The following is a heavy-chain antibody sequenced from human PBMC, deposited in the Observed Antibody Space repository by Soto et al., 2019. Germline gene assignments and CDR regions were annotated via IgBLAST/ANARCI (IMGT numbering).Heavy chain of an antibody. CDR3: ARDKVDYYDSSGL. CDR2: IIPIFGTA. J-gene: IGHJ4*02. Sequence: SVKVSCKASGGTFSSYAISWVQQAPGQGLEWMGGIIPIFGTANYAQKFQGRVTITADKSTSTAYMELSSLRSEDTAVYYCARDKVDYYDSSGLWGQGTLVTVSS. CDR1: GGTFSSYA. D-gene: IGHD3-22*01. V-gene: IGHV1-69*06.